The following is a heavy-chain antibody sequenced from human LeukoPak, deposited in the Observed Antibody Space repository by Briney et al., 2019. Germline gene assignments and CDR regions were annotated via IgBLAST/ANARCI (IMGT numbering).Heavy chain of an antibody. CDR3: ASDLNHYPY. Sequence: GGSLRLSCAASGFTFSSFGMHWVRQAPGKGLEWVAVIWYDASDRYYADSVKGRFTISRDNSKNTLFLQMNSLRAEDTAVYYCASDLNHYPYWGQGTLVTVSS. D-gene: IGHD3-10*01. J-gene: IGHJ4*02. CDR1: GFTFSSFG. CDR2: IWYDASDR. V-gene: IGHV3-33*01.